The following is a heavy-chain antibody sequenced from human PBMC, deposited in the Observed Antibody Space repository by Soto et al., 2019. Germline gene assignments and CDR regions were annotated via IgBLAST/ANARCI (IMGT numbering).Heavy chain of an antibody. CDR1: GFTFSSYA. Sequence: HPGGSLRLSCAASGFTFSSYAMHWVRQAPGKGLEWVAVISYDGSNKYYADSVKGRFTISRDNSKNTLYLQMNSLRAEDTAVYYCARFGGDSSGYYAPDDYWGQGTLVTVSS. CDR3: ARFGGDSSGYYAPDDY. D-gene: IGHD3-22*01. CDR2: ISYDGSNK. J-gene: IGHJ4*02. V-gene: IGHV3-30-3*01.